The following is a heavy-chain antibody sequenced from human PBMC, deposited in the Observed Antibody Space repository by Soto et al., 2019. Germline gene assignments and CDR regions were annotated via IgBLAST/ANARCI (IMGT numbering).Heavy chain of an antibody. Sequence: QVQLVQSGPEVTMPGASVKVSCKTSGYTFTAYGLAWLRQAPGQRPEWLGWVGTVNANTNYAEKFQGRVTMTSDRSTTTTYMELRSLRSDDTAVYYCARELNTDPTAYYSFAYGGQGTLVTVSS. D-gene: IGHD3-9*01. CDR2: VGTVNANT. CDR3: ARELNTDPTAYYSFAY. J-gene: IGHJ4*02. CDR1: GYTFTAYG. V-gene: IGHV1-18*01.